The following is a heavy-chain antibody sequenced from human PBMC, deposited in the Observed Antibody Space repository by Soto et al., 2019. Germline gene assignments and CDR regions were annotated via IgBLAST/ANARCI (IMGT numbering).Heavy chain of an antibody. CDR1: GGSISSYY. CDR2: IYYSGST. J-gene: IGHJ4*02. Sequence: ASETLSLTCTVSGGSISSYYWSWIRQPPGKGLEWIGYIYYSGSTNYNPSLKSRVTISVDTSKNQFSLKLSSVTAADTAVYYCARASRVGHFDYWGQGTLVTVPS. V-gene: IGHV4-59*01. D-gene: IGHD1-26*01. CDR3: ARASRVGHFDY.